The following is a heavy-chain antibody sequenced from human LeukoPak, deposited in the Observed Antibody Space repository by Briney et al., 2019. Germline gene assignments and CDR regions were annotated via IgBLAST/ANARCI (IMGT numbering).Heavy chain of an antibody. CDR1: GFTFSSYA. D-gene: IGHD3-9*01. Sequence: GGSLRLSCAASGFTFSSYAMHWVRQAPGKGLEWVAVISYDGSNKYYADSVKGRFTISRDYSKNTLYLQMNSLRAGDTAVYYCARAQDYRLVPFDYWGQGTLVTVSS. CDR3: ARAQDYRLVPFDY. J-gene: IGHJ4*02. V-gene: IGHV3-30-3*01. CDR2: ISYDGSNK.